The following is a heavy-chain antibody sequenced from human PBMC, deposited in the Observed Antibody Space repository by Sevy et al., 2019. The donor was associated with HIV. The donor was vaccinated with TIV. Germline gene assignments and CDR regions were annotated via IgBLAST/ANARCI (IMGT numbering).Heavy chain of an antibody. CDR1: GFTFNNYA. CDR2: ISGSAHRT. Sequence: GGSLRLSCLASGFTFNNYAMSWVRQAPGKGLEWVSAISGSAHRTYYTDSVKGRFTISRDNSKNMLFLQMNSLRAEDTAVYYCVKEVSEYSYSDYWGQGTLVTVSS. J-gene: IGHJ4*02. V-gene: IGHV3-23*01. CDR3: VKEVSEYSYSDY. D-gene: IGHD5-18*01.